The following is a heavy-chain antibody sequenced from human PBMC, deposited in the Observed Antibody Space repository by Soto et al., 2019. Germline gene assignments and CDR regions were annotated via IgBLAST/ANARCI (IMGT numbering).Heavy chain of an antibody. J-gene: IGHJ4*02. CDR1: GYTFTSYY. V-gene: IGHV1-46*01. D-gene: IGHD3-10*01. CDR3: ARDRGAWIIDY. CDR2: INPSGGST. Sequence: ASVKVSCKASGYTFTSYYMHWVRQAPGQGLEWMGIINPSGGSTSYAQKFQGRVTMTRDTSTSTVYMELSSLRSGDTAVYYCARDRGAWIIDYWGQGTLVTVSS.